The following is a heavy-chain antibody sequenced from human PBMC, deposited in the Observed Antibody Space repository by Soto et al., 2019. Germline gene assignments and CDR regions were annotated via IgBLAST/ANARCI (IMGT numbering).Heavy chain of an antibody. V-gene: IGHV3-23*01. CDR2: ISGSGGST. Sequence: GGSLRLSCAASGFTFSSYAMSWVRQAPGKGLEWVSAISGSGGSTYYADSVKGRFTISRDNSKDTLYLQMNSLRAEDTAVYYCATALVVGAWFEPWGQGTLVTVSS. J-gene: IGHJ5*02. CDR1: GFTFSSYA. CDR3: ATALVVGAWFEP. D-gene: IGHD2-8*02.